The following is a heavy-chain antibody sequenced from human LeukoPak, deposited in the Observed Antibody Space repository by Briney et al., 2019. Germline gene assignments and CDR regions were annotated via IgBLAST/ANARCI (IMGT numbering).Heavy chain of an antibody. CDR1: GFTFSGSA. V-gene: IGHV3-73*01. D-gene: IGHD2-15*01. CDR3: TSGSEPTGFDY. CDR2: IRSKANSYAT. J-gene: IGHJ4*02. Sequence: GGSLRLSCAASGFTFSGSAMHWVRQASGKGLEWVGRIRSKANSYATAYAASVKGRFTISRDDSKNTACLQMNSLKTEDTAVYYCTSGSEPTGFDYWGQGTLVTVSS.